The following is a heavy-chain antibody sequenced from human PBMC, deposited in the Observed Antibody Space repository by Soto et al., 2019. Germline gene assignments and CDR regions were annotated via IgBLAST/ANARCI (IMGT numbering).Heavy chain of an antibody. CDR3: AGGRGDYYYGMDV. J-gene: IGHJ6*02. CDR1: GGSISSSSYY. Sequence: QLQLQESGPGLVKASETLSPTCTVSGGSISSSSYYWGWIRQPPGKGLEWIGSIYYSGSTYYNPSXXXRXXISVATSKNQFSLRLSSVTAADTAVYYCAGGRGDYYYGMDVWGQGTTVTVSS. CDR2: IYYSGST. V-gene: IGHV4-39*01. D-gene: IGHD3-10*01.